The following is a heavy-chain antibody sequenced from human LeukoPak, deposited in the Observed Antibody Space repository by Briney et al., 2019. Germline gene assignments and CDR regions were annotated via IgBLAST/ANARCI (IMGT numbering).Heavy chain of an antibody. D-gene: IGHD3-3*01. Sequence: EASVKVSCKASGYTFTSYGISWVRQAPGQGLEWMGWISAYNGNTNYAQKLQGRVTMTTDTSTSTAYMELRSLRSDDTAVYYCARCGELRFLEWLLSPDYGMDVWGQGTTVTVSS. V-gene: IGHV1-18*01. CDR2: ISAYNGNT. CDR1: GYTFTSYG. J-gene: IGHJ6*02. CDR3: ARCGELRFLEWLLSPDYGMDV.